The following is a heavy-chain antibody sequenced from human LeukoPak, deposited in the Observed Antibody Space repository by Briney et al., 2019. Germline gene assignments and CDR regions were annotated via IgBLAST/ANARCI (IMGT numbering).Heavy chain of an antibody. V-gene: IGHV3-30*02. CDR3: AKDMTWPIGWGLGY. J-gene: IGHJ4*02. CDR2: IRYDGSNK. D-gene: IGHD6-19*01. Sequence: IRYDGSNKYYADSVKGRFTISRGNSKNTLYLQMNSLRAEDTAVYYCAKDMTWPIGWGLGYWGQGPLVTVSS.